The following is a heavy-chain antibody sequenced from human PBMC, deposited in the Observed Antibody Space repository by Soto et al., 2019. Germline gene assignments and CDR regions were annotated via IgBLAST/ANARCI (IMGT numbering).Heavy chain of an antibody. CDR1: GFTFSSYS. CDR2: ISSSSSYI. D-gene: IGHD1-26*01. V-gene: IGHV3-21*01. Sequence: EVQLVESGGGLVKPGGSLRLSCAASGFTFSSYSMNWVRQAPGKGLEWVSSISSSSSYIYYADSVKGRFTISRDNAKNSLYLQMNSLGAEDTDVYDCARENGSYFLGLDYWGQGTLVTVSS. J-gene: IGHJ4*02. CDR3: ARENGSYFLGLDY.